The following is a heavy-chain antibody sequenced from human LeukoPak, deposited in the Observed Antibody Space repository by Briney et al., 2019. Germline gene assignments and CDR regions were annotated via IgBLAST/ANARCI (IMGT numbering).Heavy chain of an antibody. CDR3: ARELMSADYDILTGYYAGDYYYYGMDV. CDR2: ISSNGGST. Sequence: PGGSLRLSCAASGFTFSSYAMHWVRQAPGKGLEYVSAISSNGGSTYYANSVKGRFTISRDNSKNTPYLQMGSLRAEDMAVYYCARELMSADYDILTGYYAGDYYYYGMDVWGQGTTVTVSS. J-gene: IGHJ6*02. D-gene: IGHD3-9*01. CDR1: GFTFSSYA. V-gene: IGHV3-64*01.